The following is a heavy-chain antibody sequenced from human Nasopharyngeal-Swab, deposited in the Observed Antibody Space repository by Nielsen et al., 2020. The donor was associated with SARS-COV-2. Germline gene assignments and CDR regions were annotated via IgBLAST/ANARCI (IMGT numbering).Heavy chain of an antibody. D-gene: IGHD3-10*01. V-gene: IGHV5-51*01. CDR2: IYPGDSDT. J-gene: IGHJ6*02. CDR1: GYRFSTYW. Sequence: QVSCTGSGYRFSTYWINWVRQMPGKGLEWMGIIYPGDSDTRYSPSFQGQVSISVDKSITTAYLQWNSLKASDTATYFCAIDYGSGTYGLDVWGQGTRVTVSS. CDR3: AIDYGSGTYGLDV.